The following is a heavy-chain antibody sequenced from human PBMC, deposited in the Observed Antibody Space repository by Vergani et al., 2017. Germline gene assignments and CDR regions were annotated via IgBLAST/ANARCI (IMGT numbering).Heavy chain of an antibody. D-gene: IGHD2-21*01. CDR2: ISWNSGSP. CDR1: GFTFDDYA. V-gene: IGHV3-9*01. CDR3: AKLSVALSAFDI. Sequence: EVQLVESGGGLVQPGRSLRLSCAASGFTFDDYAMHWVRQAPGKGLEWVSGISWNSGSPGYADSVKGRFTISRDNAKNSLYLQMNSLRAEDTALYYCAKLSVALSAFDIWGQGTMVTVSS. J-gene: IGHJ3*02.